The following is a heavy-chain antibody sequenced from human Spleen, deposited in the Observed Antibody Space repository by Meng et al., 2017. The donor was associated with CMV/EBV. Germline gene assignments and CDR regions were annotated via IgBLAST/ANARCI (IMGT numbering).Heavy chain of an antibody. CDR2: ISDSGDSP. CDR1: GFTVTSDY. J-gene: IGHJ4*02. V-gene: IGHV3-23*01. CDR3: AKTLNGYGGEDS. D-gene: IGHD5-18*01. Sequence: GESLKISCAASGFTVTSDYMSWVRQAPGKGLEWISLISDSGDSPYYADSVKGRFTISRDNSKNMVYLQMKSLRADDTARYYCAKTLNGYGGEDSWGQGTLVTVSS.